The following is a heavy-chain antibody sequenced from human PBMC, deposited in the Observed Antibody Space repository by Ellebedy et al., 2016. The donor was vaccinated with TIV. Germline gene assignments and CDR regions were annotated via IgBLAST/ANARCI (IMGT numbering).Heavy chain of an antibody. CDR1: GGSISSSSYY. Sequence: SETLSLXXTVSGGSISSSSYYWGWIRQPPGKGLEWIGSIYYSGSTYYNPSLKSRVTISVDTSKNQFSLKLSSVTAADTAVYYCARESIVVVPAAMLAYYYGMDVWGQGTTVTVSS. CDR2: IYYSGST. J-gene: IGHJ6*02. D-gene: IGHD2-2*01. CDR3: ARESIVVVPAAMLAYYYGMDV. V-gene: IGHV4-39*07.